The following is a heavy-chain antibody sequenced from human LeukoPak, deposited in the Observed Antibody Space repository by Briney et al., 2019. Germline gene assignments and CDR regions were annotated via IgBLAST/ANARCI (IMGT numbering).Heavy chain of an antibody. CDR3: AKDSVGATTLDWFDS. CDR2: IRYDGNNK. Sequence: PGGSLRLFCAASGFTFKNYAMHWVRQAPGKGLDRVAFIRYDGNNKFYADSVKGRFTISRDNSKNTLYLQMNNLRPEDTAIYYCAKDSVGATTLDWFDSWGLGTLVTVSS. D-gene: IGHD1-26*01. J-gene: IGHJ5*01. CDR1: GFTFKNYA. V-gene: IGHV3-30*02.